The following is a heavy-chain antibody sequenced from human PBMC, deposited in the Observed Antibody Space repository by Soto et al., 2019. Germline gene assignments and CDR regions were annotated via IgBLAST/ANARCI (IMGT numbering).Heavy chain of an antibody. J-gene: IGHJ6*02. D-gene: IGHD5-18*01. CDR3: ARDLDTDMVRVYYYYYGMEA. Sequence: SETLSLTCSVSGVSISSSSYYWGWFRQPPGKGLEWIGSIFHNGTSYYNPSLQSRVTISPDSSKNQFSLNLRSMTAADTAVYYCARDLDTDMVRVYYYYYGMEAWGQGT. V-gene: IGHV4-39*07. CDR2: IFHNGTS. CDR1: GVSISSSSYY.